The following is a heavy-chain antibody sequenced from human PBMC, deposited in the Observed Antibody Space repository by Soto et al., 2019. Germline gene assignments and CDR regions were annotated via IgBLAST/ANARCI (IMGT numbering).Heavy chain of an antibody. Sequence: GGSLRLSCAASGFTFSSYAMSWVRQAPGKGLEWVSGISGSGGSTYYTDSVKGRYTISRDNSKNTLYLQMNSLRADEDTAVYYCAKMADTSYYYYMDVWGKGTTVTVSS. V-gene: IGHV3-23*01. CDR2: ISGSGGST. CDR1: GFTFSSYA. J-gene: IGHJ6*03. CDR3: AKMADTSYYYYMDV.